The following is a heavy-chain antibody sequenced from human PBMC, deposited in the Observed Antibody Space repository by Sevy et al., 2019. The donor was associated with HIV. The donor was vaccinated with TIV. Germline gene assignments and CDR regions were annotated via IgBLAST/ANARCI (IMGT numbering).Heavy chain of an antibody. D-gene: IGHD6-13*01. CDR1: GFTFSNFG. J-gene: IGHJ4*02. CDR3: AKDWAGAGRRYFDY. V-gene: IGHV3-30*02. Sequence: GGSLRLSCTASGFTFSNFGMHWVRQVPGKGLEWVTFIRYDGSDKYYAASVKGRFTISRDDSKNTLYLQMDSLRAEVTAIYYCAKDWAGAGRRYFDYWGQGTLVTVSS. CDR2: IRYDGSDK.